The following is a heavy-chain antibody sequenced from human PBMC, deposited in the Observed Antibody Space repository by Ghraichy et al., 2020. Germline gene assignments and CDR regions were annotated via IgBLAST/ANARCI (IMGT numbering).Heavy chain of an antibody. CDR2: IYYSGST. D-gene: IGHD3-10*01. J-gene: IGHJ4*02. V-gene: IGHV4-28*01. Sequence: SETLSLTCAVSGYSISSGNWWGWIRQPPGKGLEWIGYIYYSGSTYYNPSLKSRVTMSVDTSKNQFSLELSSVTAVDTAVYYCATYDNSGTRGDYWGQGTLVTVSS. CDR1: GYSISSGNW. CDR3: ATYDNSGTRGDY.